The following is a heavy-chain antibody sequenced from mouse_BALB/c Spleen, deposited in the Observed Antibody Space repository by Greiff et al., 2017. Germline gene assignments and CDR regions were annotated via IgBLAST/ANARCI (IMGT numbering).Heavy chain of an antibody. D-gene: IGHD1-1*01. V-gene: IGHV1-7*01. CDR2: INPSTGYT. Sequence: VQLQQSGAELAKPGASVKMSCKASGYTFTSYWMHWVKQRPGQGLEWIGYINPSTGYTEYNQKFKDKATLTADKSSSTAYMQLSSLTSEDSAVYYCARSHYGYAMDYWGQGTSVTVSS. CDR1: GYTFTSYW. J-gene: IGHJ4*01. CDR3: ARSHYGYAMDY.